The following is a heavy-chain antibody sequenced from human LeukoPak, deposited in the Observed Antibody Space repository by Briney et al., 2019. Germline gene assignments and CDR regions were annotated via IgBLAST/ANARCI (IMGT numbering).Heavy chain of an antibody. D-gene: IGHD3-16*01. J-gene: IGHJ6*02. V-gene: IGHV3-7*01. CDR2: IKHDGTEK. CDR1: GFTFRTYW. CDR3: ARDGVKGVDV. Sequence: GGSLRLSCAASGFTFRTYWMTWVRQAPGKGLEWVANIKHDGTEKYFVDSVKGRFTISRDNAKNSLYLQMNSLKVEDTAVYYCARDGVKGVDVWGRGTTVTVSS.